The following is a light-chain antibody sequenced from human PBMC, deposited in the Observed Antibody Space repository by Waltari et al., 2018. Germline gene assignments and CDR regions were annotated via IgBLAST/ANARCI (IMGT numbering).Light chain of an antibody. Sequence: DIVMTQSPDSLAVSLGERATINRKSSQSVLYSSNNKNYLAWYQQKAGQPPKLLIYWASTRESGVPDRFSGSGSGTDFTLTISSLQAEDVAVYYCQQYSSAPAFGQGTKVEIK. V-gene: IGKV4-1*01. CDR1: QSVLYSSNNKNY. CDR3: QQYSSAPA. CDR2: WAS. J-gene: IGKJ1*01.